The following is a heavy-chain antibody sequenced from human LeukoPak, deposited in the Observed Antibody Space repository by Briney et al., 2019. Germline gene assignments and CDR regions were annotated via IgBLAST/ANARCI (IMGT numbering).Heavy chain of an antibody. CDR1: GFTFSSYA. CDR2: IRYDGSDK. Sequence: GGSLRLSCAASGFTFSSYAMSWVRQAPGKGLEWVAFIRYDGSDKYYADSVKGRFTISRDNSKNTLYLQMNSLRAEDTAVYYCAKARITMIVVVPLDYWGQGTLVTASS. D-gene: IGHD3-22*01. CDR3: AKARITMIVVVPLDY. J-gene: IGHJ4*02. V-gene: IGHV3-30*02.